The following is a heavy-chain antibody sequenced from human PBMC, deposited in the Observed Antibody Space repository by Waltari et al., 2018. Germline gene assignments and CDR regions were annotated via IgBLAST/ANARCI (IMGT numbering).Heavy chain of an antibody. Sequence: QVQLQESGPGLVKPSETLSLTCTVSGGSISSYYWSWIRQTPGKGLEWIGYIYYSGSTNYNPSLKSRVTISVDTSKNQFSLKLSSVTAADTAVYYCARTTHYYDIVSGMDVWGQGTTVTVSS. CDR1: GGSISSYY. J-gene: IGHJ6*02. D-gene: IGHD3-22*01. CDR3: ARTTHYYDIVSGMDV. CDR2: IYYSGST. V-gene: IGHV4-59*01.